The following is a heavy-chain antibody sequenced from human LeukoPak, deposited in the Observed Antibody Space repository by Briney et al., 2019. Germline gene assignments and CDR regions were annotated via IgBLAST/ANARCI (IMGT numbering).Heavy chain of an antibody. CDR2: IIPILSIT. V-gene: IGHV1-69*04. CDR3: AREGDYGDYNY. J-gene: IGHJ4*02. CDR1: GGTFNYNA. Sequence: GASVKVSCKASGGTFNYNAISWVRQAPGQGLEWMGRIIPILSITNYAQKFQGRVTITADKSTSTAYMELSSLRSEDTAVYYCAREGDYGDYNYWGQGTLVTVSS. D-gene: IGHD4-17*01.